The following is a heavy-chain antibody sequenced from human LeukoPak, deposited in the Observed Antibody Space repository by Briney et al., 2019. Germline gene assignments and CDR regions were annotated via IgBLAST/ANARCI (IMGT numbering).Heavy chain of an antibody. CDR1: GFNLSAYS. J-gene: IGHJ3*02. CDR3: ANDIAAASATSDAFDI. V-gene: IGHV3-48*01. CDR2: ISRSSDAI. D-gene: IGHD6-13*01. Sequence: GGSLRLSCAASGFNLSAYSMNWVRQAPGKGLEWVSYISRSSDAIYDADSVKGRFTISRDNSKNTLYLQMNSLRAEDTAVYYCANDIAAASATSDAFDIWGQGTMVTVSS.